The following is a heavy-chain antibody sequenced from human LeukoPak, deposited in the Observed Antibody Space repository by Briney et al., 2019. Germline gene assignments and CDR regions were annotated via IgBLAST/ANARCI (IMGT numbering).Heavy chain of an antibody. D-gene: IGHD1-1*01. CDR2: ISYDGSNK. CDR1: GFTFSSYA. Sequence: GGSLRLSCAASGFTFSSYAMHWVRQAPGKGLEWVAVISYDGSNKYYADSVKGRFTISRDNSKNTLYLQMNSLRAEDTAVYYCARDLEPSNAFDIWGQGTMVTVSS. CDR3: ARDLEPSNAFDI. V-gene: IGHV3-30-3*01. J-gene: IGHJ3*02.